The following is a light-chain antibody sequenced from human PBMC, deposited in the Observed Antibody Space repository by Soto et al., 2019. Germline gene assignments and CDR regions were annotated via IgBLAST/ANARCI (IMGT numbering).Light chain of an antibody. J-gene: IGLJ2*01. CDR2: YNN. Sequence: QSVLTQPPSASGTPGQRVTISCSGSSSNIGRNTVNWYQQLPGAAPKLLIYYNNQRPSGVPDRFSGSKSGTSASLAISGVQSEDEADYYCASWEDSLNGVFGGGTKVTVL. CDR1: SSNIGRNT. CDR3: ASWEDSLNGV. V-gene: IGLV1-44*01.